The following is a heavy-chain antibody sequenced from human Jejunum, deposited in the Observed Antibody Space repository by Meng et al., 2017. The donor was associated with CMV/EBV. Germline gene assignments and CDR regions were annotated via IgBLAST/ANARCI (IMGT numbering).Heavy chain of an antibody. V-gene: IGHV3-53*01. CDR3: ARRPSVIPVSYYGMDV. CDR2: IYSGGST. J-gene: IGHJ6*02. Sequence: SDNQLSWVRQAPGSGLAFVSVIYSGGSTYYAASVKGRFTISRDNAQNTVFLQMNSLRTEDTAAYYCARRPSVIPVSYYGMDVWGQGTTVTVSS. D-gene: IGHD2-21*01. CDR1: SDNQ.